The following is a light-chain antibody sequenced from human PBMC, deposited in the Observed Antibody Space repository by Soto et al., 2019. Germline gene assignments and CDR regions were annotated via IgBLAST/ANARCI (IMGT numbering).Light chain of an antibody. CDR3: QSYDKSQIDYV. V-gene: IGLV1-40*01. J-gene: IGLJ1*01. CDR1: NSNIGAGFD. CDR2: ANT. Sequence: QAVVTQPPSVSGAPGQRVTISCTGSNSNIGAGFDVNWYQQLPGTAPKLLIYANTNRPSGVPDRFSGSKSDTSASLAISGLNYEDEVGYYCQSYDKSQIDYVFGTGTELTVL.